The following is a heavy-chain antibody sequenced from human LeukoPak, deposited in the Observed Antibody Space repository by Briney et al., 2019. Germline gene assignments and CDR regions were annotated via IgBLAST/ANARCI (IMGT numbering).Heavy chain of an antibody. V-gene: IGHV3-48*01. Sequence: PGGSLRLSCAASGFTFSSYSMNWVRQAPGKGLEWVSYISSSSSTIYYADSVKGRFTISRDNAKNSLYLQMNSLRADDTAVYYCARAEWLWSHHDAFDIWGQGTMVTVSS. D-gene: IGHD3-3*01. CDR1: GFTFSSYS. CDR3: ARAEWLWSHHDAFDI. J-gene: IGHJ3*02. CDR2: ISSSSSTI.